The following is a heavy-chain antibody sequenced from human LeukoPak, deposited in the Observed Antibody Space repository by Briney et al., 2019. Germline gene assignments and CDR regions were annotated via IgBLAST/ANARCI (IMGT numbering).Heavy chain of an antibody. CDR2: FDPEDGET. V-gene: IGHV1-24*01. CDR1: GYTLTELS. CDR3: ATSSGSNLCFDY. D-gene: IGHD3-10*01. Sequence: GASVKVSCTVSGYTLTELSMHWVRQAPGKGLEWMGGFDPEDGETIYAQKFQGRVTMTEDTSTDTAYMELSSLRSEDTAVYYCATSSGSNLCFDYWGQGTLITVSS. J-gene: IGHJ4*02.